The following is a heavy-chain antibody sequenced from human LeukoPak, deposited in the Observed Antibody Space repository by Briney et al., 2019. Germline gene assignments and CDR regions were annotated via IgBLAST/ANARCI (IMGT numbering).Heavy chain of an antibody. CDR2: IYYSGNT. J-gene: IGHJ2*01. D-gene: IGHD7-27*01. V-gene: IGHV4-30-4*07. CDR3: ASAPGAADWGPVYFNL. Sequence: PSETLSLTCAVSGGSISTASYSWSWIRQPPGKGLEWIGYIYYSGNTYFSPSLKSRVTMSLNTSKNQFSLQLTSVTAADTAMYYCASAPGAADWGPVYFNLWGRGTLVTVSS. CDR1: GGSISTASYS.